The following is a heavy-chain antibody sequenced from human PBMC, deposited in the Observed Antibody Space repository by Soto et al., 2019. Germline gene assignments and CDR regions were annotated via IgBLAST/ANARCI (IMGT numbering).Heavy chain of an antibody. Sequence: EVQLVESGGGLIQPGGSLRLSCAVSGFTVSNNYMSWVRQAPGKGLEGVSVIYSGGYTAYGDSVKGRFTISRDNSKNTLFLKMNSLGPAAPAVFYGATQPGGGGYWGQGTLVTVSS. J-gene: IGHJ4*02. CDR1: GFTVSNNY. V-gene: IGHV3-53*01. D-gene: IGHD2-2*01. CDR3: ATQPGGGGY. CDR2: IYSGGYT.